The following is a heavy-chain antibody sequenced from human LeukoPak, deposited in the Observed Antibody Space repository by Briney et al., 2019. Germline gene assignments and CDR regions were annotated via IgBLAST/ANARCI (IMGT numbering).Heavy chain of an antibody. CDR1: GFTFSTYP. CDR2: ISSRSSTI. V-gene: IGHV3-48*01. CDR3: ARPAADCGGDCYWAFDY. Sequence: GGSLRLSCAASGFTFSTYPMNWVRQAPGKRLEWVSYISSRSSTIYYADSVKGRFTISRDNAKNSLYLQMNSLRAEDTAVYYCARPAADCGGDCYWAFDYWGQGTLVTVSS. D-gene: IGHD2-21*01. J-gene: IGHJ4*02.